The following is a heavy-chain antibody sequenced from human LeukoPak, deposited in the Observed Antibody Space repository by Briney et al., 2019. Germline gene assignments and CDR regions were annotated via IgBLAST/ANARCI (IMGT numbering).Heavy chain of an antibody. Sequence: GGSLRFSCAASGFTFSSYWMSWVRQAPGKGLEWVANIKQDGSGKYYVDSVKGRFTISRDNAKNSLYLQMNSLRAEDTAVYYCARVFNPDNYGYEDYYYYGMDVWGQGTTVTVSS. CDR3: ARVFNPDNYGYEDYYYYGMDV. CDR1: GFTFSSYW. V-gene: IGHV3-7*01. D-gene: IGHD3-10*01. J-gene: IGHJ6*02. CDR2: IKQDGSGK.